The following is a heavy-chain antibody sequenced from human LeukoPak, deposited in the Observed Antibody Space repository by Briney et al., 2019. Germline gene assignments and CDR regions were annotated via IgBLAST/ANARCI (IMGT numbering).Heavy chain of an antibody. D-gene: IGHD1-1*01. Sequence: GGSLRLSCVASGSGFNLSYSWMSWVRQTPGKGLEWVANINQDGSVEYYVDSVEGRFTISRDNAKNSLYLQMNSLRAEDTAVYYCARDHGVQLRLGVDGMDVWGQGTTVTVSS. CDR2: INQDGSVE. CDR3: ARDHGVQLRLGVDGMDV. J-gene: IGHJ6*02. V-gene: IGHV3-7*01. CDR1: GSGFNLSYSW.